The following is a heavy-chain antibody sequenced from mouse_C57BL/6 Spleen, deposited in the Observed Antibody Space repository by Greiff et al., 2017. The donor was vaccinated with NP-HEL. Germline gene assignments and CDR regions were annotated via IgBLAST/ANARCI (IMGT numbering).Heavy chain of an antibody. CDR2: IDPANGHT. V-gene: IGHV14-3*01. D-gene: IGHD2-4*01. J-gene: IGHJ2*01. CDR1: GFNIKNTY. CDR3: ARSRDYDERDYLDY. Sequence: EVQLQQSVAELVRPGASVKLSCTASGFNIKNTYMHWVKQRPEQGLEWIGRIDPANGHTKYAPKFQGKATITADTSSNTAYLQLSSLTSEDTAIYYWARSRDYDERDYLDYWGQGTTLTVSS.